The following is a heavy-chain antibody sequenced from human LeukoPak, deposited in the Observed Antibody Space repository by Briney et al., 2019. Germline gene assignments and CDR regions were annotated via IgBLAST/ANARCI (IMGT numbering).Heavy chain of an antibody. Sequence: SGPTLVKPTQTLTLTCTFSGFSLSTNGVSVGWIRQPPGKALECLALISWNDDKRYNPSLKSRLSITKDTSKNQVVLTMTNMDPVDTATYYCAHRFLGSLSSGCFDYWGQGTLVTVSS. D-gene: IGHD3-3*01. CDR2: ISWNDDK. CDR1: GFSLSTNGVS. V-gene: IGHV2-5*01. J-gene: IGHJ4*02. CDR3: AHRFLGSLSSGCFDY.